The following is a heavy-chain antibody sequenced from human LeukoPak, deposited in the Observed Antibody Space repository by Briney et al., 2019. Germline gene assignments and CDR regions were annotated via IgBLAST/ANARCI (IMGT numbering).Heavy chain of an antibody. CDR3: ARTDCSSTSCYGVNWLDP. D-gene: IGHD2-2*01. J-gene: IGHJ5*02. V-gene: IGHV5-51*01. CDR2: IYPGDSDT. CDR1: GYSFTSYW. Sequence: GESLKISCKGSGYSFTSYWIGWARQTPGKGLEWMGIIYPGDSDTRYSPSFQGQVTISADKSISTAYLQWSSLKASDTAMYYCARTDCSSTSCYGVNWLDPWGQGTLVTVSS.